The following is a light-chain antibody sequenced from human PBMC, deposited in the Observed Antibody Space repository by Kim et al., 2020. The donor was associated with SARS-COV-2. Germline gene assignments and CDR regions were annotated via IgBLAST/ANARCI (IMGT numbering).Light chain of an antibody. Sequence: EIMLTQSPGTLSFSPGERATLSCRASQTVTGSNLAWYLQRPGQAPRLLIYGASSRATGIPDRFSGSGSGTDFTLTISRLEPGDFAVYYCQQYGRSPYTFGQGTKLEI. CDR1: QTVTGSN. V-gene: IGKV3-20*01. CDR3: QQYGRSPYT. CDR2: GAS. J-gene: IGKJ2*01.